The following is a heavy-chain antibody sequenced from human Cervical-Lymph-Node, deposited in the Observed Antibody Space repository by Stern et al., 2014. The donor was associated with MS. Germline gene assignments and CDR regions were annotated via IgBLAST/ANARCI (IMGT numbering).Heavy chain of an antibody. CDR1: GYTFINFY. CDR2: INPSDGST. CDR3: AREHTAMGFGF. J-gene: IGHJ4*02. Sequence: QVQLVQSGAEVKKPGASVKVSCKATGYTFINFYMHWVRQAPGQGLEWMGIINPSDGSTSYAQTLQGRVTMTRDTSTNTFYMELGSLRSEDTAVYYCAREHTAMGFGFWGQVTLVTVSS. V-gene: IGHV1-46*04. D-gene: IGHD5-18*01.